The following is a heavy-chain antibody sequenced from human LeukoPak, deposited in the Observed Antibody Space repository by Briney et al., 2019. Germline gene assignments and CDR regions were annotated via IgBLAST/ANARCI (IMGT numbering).Heavy chain of an antibody. Sequence: ASVKVSCKASGYTFTSYDINWVRQATGQGPEWMGWMNPNSGNTGYAQKFQGRVTMTRNTSISTAYMELSSLRSEDTAVYYCARGPVVSYYSREGTCFDYWGQGTLVTVSS. D-gene: IGHD3-10*01. CDR1: GYTFTSYD. CDR3: ARGPVVSYYSREGTCFDY. V-gene: IGHV1-8*01. CDR2: MNPNSGNT. J-gene: IGHJ4*02.